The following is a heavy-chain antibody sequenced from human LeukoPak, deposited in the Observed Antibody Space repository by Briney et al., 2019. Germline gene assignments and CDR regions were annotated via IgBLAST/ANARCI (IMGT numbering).Heavy chain of an antibody. CDR1: GFTFSSYS. CDR3: ARDSILTGYSN. J-gene: IGHJ4*02. D-gene: IGHD3-9*01. CDR2: ISSSSSTI. Sequence: GGSLRLSCAASGFTFSSYSMNWVRQAPGKGLEWVSYISSSSSTIYYADSVKGRFTISRDNAKNSLYLQMNSLRAEDTAVYYCARDSILTGYSNWGQGTLVTVSS. V-gene: IGHV3-48*04.